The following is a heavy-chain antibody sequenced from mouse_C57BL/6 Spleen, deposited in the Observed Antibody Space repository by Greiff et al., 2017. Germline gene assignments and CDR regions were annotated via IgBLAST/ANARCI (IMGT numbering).Heavy chain of an antibody. CDR2: ISSGSSTI. CDR3: ARKRDYYAMDY. J-gene: IGHJ4*01. Sequence: DVHLVESGGGLVKPGGSLKLSCAASGFTFSDYGMHWVRQAPEKGLEWVAYISSGSSTICYADTVKGRFTISRDNAKNTLFLQMTSLRSEDTAMYYCARKRDYYAMDYWGQGTSVTVSS. CDR1: GFTFSDYG. V-gene: IGHV5-17*01.